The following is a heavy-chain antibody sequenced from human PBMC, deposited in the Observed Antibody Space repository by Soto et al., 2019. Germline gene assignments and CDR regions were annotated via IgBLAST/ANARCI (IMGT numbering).Heavy chain of an antibody. J-gene: IGHJ4*02. V-gene: IGHV3-53*01. D-gene: IGHD6-25*01. CDR2: IHGAEIT. CDR1: GSSVRSNY. CDR3: ARDHPGVTAGQRY. Sequence: EVQLVESGGGLIQPGGSLRLSCSASGSSVRSNYMSWVRQAPGKGLEWVSVIHGAEITYYPDSVQGRFTISRDAAKSTQYLQMNSLRVEDTAVYYCARDHPGVTAGQRYWGQGILVTVSS.